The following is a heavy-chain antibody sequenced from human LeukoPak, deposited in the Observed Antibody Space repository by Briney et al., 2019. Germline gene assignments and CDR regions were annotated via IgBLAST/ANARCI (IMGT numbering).Heavy chain of an antibody. CDR2: ISYDGSNK. Sequence: GGSLRLSCAASGFTFSSYGMHWVRQAPGKGLEWVAVISYDGSNKYYADSVKGRFTISRDNSKNTLYLQMNSLRAEDTAVYYCAKNSGDYVVGEFDYWGQGTLVTVSS. CDR3: AKNSGDYVVGEFDY. V-gene: IGHV3-30*18. J-gene: IGHJ4*02. D-gene: IGHD4-17*01. CDR1: GFTFSSYG.